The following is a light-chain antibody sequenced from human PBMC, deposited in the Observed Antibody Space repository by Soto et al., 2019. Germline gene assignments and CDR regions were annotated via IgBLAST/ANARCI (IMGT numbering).Light chain of an antibody. CDR2: AAY. V-gene: IGKV1-39*01. CDR3: QQRSNWPPVT. J-gene: IGKJ1*01. CDR1: QSISSY. Sequence: DIQMTQSPSSLSASVGDRVTITCRASQSISSYLNWYQQKPGKAPKLLIYAAYSLQSGVPSRFSGSGSGTNFILTICILEPEDFAVYYCQQRSNWPPVTFGQGTKVDI.